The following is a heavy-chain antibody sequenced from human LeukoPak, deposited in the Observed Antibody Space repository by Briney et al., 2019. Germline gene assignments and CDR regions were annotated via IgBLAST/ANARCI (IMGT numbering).Heavy chain of an antibody. Sequence: PSETLSLTCTVSGASISGSGYYWGWIRQPPGKGLEWIGSIYYSGSTYYNPSLKSRVTISVDTAKNHFSLNLSSVTAADTAVYYCARVSPGYYYYMDVWGKGTTVTVSS. CDR1: GASISGSGYY. J-gene: IGHJ6*03. D-gene: IGHD5/OR15-5a*01. CDR3: ARVSPGYYYYMDV. CDR2: IYYSGST. V-gene: IGHV4-39*07.